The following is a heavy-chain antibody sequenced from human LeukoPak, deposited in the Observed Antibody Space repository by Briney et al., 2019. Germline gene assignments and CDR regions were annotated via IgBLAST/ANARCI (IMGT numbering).Heavy chain of an antibody. CDR3: ARTIQYYYGSGSYLWRGWFDP. J-gene: IGHJ5*02. D-gene: IGHD3-10*01. Sequence: ASVKVSCKASGYTFTGYYIHWVRQAPGQGLEWMGWINPDSGGTNFAQKFQGRVTMTRDTSITTAYMELRSLRSDDTAVYYCARTIQYYYGSGSYLWRGWFDPWGQGTLVTVSS. V-gene: IGHV1-2*02. CDR2: INPDSGGT. CDR1: GYTFTGYY.